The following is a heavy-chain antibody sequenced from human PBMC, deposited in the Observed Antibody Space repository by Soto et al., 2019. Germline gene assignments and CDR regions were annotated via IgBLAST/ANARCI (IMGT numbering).Heavy chain of an antibody. CDR2: IRSKANSYAT. V-gene: IGHV3-73*01. CDR3: SLIAAGRRGADY. J-gene: IGHJ4*02. Sequence: GGSLRLSCAASGFTFSGSAMHWVRQASGKGLEWVGRIRSKANSYATAYAASVKGRFTISRDDSRNTAYLQMNSLKTEDTAVYYCSLIAAGRRGADYWGQGTLVTVSS. CDR1: GFTFSGSA. D-gene: IGHD6-13*01.